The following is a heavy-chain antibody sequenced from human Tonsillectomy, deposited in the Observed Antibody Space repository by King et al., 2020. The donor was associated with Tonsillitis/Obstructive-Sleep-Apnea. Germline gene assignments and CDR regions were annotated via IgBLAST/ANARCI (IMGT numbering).Heavy chain of an antibody. CDR3: TTDAYGDYFDY. V-gene: IGHV3-15*01. CDR1: GGSFSGSY. Sequence: VQLQQWGAGLLKPSETLSLTCAVYGGSFSGSYWSWIRQSPGKGLEWVGRIKSKIDGGTTDYAAPVKGRFTISRDDSKNTLYLQMNSLKTEDTGVYYCTTDAYGDYFDYWGQGTLVTVSS. J-gene: IGHJ4*02. CDR2: IKSKIDGGTT. D-gene: IGHD4-17*01.